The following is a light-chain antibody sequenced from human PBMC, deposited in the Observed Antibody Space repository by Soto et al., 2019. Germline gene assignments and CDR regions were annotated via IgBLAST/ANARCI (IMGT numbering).Light chain of an antibody. CDR3: QQYNNWPPIT. CDR1: QSAGNF. Sequence: EVVITQSPATLSVSPGETASLSCRASQSAGNFLAWYQQKPGQAPRLLIYYISTRATGIPARFSGSGSGTEFTLTISSLQSEDFEVYYCQQYNNWPPITFRHGTRLE. J-gene: IGKJ5*01. V-gene: IGKV3D-15*01. CDR2: YIS.